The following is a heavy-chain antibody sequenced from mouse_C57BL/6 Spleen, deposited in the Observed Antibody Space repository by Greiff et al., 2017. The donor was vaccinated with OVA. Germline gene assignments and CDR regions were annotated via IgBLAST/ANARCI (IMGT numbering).Heavy chain of an antibody. Sequence: LVESGPGLVKPSQSLSLTCSVTGYSITSGYYWNWIRQFPGNKLEWMGYISYDGSNNYNPSLKNRISITRDTSKNQFFLKLNSVTTEDTATYYCAREGYGNYVWFAYWGQGTLVTVSA. J-gene: IGHJ3*01. CDR2: ISYDGSN. CDR3: AREGYGNYVWFAY. CDR1: GYSITSGYY. D-gene: IGHD2-10*02. V-gene: IGHV3-6*01.